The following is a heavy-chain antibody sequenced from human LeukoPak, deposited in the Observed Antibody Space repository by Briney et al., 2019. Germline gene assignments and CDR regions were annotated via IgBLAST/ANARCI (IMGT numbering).Heavy chain of an antibody. CDR2: ISYDGSNK. CDR1: GFTFSSYG. V-gene: IGHV3-30*18. J-gene: IGHJ4*02. Sequence: PGGSLRLSCAASGFTFSSYGMHWGRQAPGKGLEWVAVISYDGSNKYYADSVKGRFTISRDNSKNTLYLQMNSLRAEDTAVYYCAKLISPYDYWGQGTLVLVSS. CDR3: AKLISPYDY.